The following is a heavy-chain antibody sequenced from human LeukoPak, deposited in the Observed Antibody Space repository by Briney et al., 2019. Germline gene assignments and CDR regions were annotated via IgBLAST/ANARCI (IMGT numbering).Heavy chain of an antibody. J-gene: IGHJ6*03. D-gene: IGHD5-12*01. V-gene: IGHV4-59*08. CDR1: GGSISSYY. Sequence: SETLSLTCIVSGGSISSYYWSWIRQPPGKGLEWIGYIYYSGSTNYNPSLKSRATISVDTSKKQFSLKLSSVTAADTAVYYCARGEGYRWLRPKVYLDVWGKGTTVTVSS. CDR2: IYYSGST. CDR3: ARGEGYRWLRPKVYLDV.